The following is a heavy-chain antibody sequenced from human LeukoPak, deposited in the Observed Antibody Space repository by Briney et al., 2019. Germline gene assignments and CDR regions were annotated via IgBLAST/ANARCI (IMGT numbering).Heavy chain of an antibody. Sequence: GGSLRLSCAASGFTFSSYSMNWVRQAPGKGLEWVSSISSSSSYIYYADSVKGRFTISRDSAKNSLYLQMNSLRAEDTAVYYCARDFSFGGVIVMHYVMDVWGQGTTVTVSS. D-gene: IGHD3-16*02. CDR1: GFTFSSYS. J-gene: IGHJ6*02. V-gene: IGHV3-21*01. CDR2: ISSSSSYI. CDR3: ARDFSFGGVIVMHYVMDV.